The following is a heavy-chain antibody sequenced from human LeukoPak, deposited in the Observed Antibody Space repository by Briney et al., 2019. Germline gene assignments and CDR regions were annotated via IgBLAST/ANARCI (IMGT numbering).Heavy chain of an antibody. V-gene: IGHV3-23*01. Sequence: PGGSLRLSCAASGFTFSSYAMSWVRQAPGKGLEWVSAISGSGGSTYYADSVKGRFTISRDNSKNTLYLQMNSLRAEDTAVYYCAKTGFDGELSLYYFDYWGQGTLVTVSS. D-gene: IGHD3-10*01. CDR2: ISGSGGST. CDR1: GFTFSSYA. CDR3: AKTGFDGELSLYYFDY. J-gene: IGHJ4*02.